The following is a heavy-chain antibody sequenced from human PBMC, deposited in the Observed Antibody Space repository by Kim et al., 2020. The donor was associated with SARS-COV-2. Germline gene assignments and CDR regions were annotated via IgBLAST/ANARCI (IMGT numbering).Heavy chain of an antibody. CDR1: GYTFTSYD. D-gene: IGHD3-10*01. CDR2: MNPNSGNT. Sequence: ASVKVSCKASGYTFTSYDINWVRQATGQGLEWMGWMNPNSGNTGYAQKFQGRVTMTRNTSISTAYMELSSLRSEDTAVYYCARSMVHHYYYYGMDVWGQGTTVTVSS. CDR3: ARSMVHHYYYYGMDV. J-gene: IGHJ6*02. V-gene: IGHV1-8*01.